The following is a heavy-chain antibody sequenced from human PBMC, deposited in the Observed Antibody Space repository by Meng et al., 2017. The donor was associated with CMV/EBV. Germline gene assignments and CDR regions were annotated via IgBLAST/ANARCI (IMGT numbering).Heavy chain of an antibody. J-gene: IGHJ2*01. Sequence: GESLKISCAASGFTFSSYAMSWVRQAPGKGLEWVSAISGSGGSTYYADSVKGRFTIFRDNSKNTLYLQMNSLRAEDTAVYYCTRGGVDFWSGCWYFDLWGRGTLVTVSS. D-gene: IGHD3-3*01. V-gene: IGHV3-23*01. CDR2: ISGSGGST. CDR3: TRGGVDFWSGCWYFDL. CDR1: GFTFSSYA.